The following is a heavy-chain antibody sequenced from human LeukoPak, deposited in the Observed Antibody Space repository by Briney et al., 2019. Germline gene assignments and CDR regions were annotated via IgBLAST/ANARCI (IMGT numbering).Heavy chain of an antibody. CDR3: ARHKRVLAAAGYYYYYMDG. J-gene: IGHJ6*03. Sequence: SETLSLTCTVSGGSISSYYWSWIRQPPGKGLEWIGYIYTSGSTNYNPSLKSRVTISVDTSKNQFSLKLSSVTAADTAVYYCARHKRVLAAAGYYYYYMDGWGKGTTVTVSS. CDR1: GGSISSYY. D-gene: IGHD6-13*01. V-gene: IGHV4-4*09. CDR2: IYTSGST.